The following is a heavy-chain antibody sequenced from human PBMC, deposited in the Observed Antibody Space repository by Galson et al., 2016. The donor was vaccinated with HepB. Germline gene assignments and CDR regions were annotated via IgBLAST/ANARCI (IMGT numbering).Heavy chain of an antibody. Sequence: SLRLSCAASGFTFSTYSMNWVRQAPGKGLEWVSFISSSSSYIYYADSLKGRFTISRDNAKNSVYLQMNSLRAEDTAVYYCARFLDNPERMSSSWYVAFSIWGQGTLVTVSS. V-gene: IGHV3-21*01. CDR2: ISSSSSYI. CDR3: ARFLDNPERMSSSWYVAFSI. J-gene: IGHJ4*02. CDR1: GFTFSTYS. D-gene: IGHD6-13*01.